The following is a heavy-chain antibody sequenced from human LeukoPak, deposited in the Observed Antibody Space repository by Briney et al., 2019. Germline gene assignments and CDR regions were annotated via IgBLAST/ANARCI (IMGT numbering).Heavy chain of an antibody. CDR2: IGAYNGNT. D-gene: IGHD5-18*01. CDR3: ASSGKVGYSYGYGDY. Sequence: ASVKVSCKASGYTFTSDGISWVRQAPGQGLEWMGWIGAYNGNTNYAQKLQGRVTMTTDTSTSTAYMELRSLRSDDTAVYYCASSGKVGYSYGYGDYWGQGTLVTVSS. J-gene: IGHJ4*02. V-gene: IGHV1-18*01. CDR1: GYTFTSDG.